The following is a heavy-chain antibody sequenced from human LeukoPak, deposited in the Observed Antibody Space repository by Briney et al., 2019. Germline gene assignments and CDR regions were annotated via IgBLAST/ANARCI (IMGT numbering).Heavy chain of an antibody. D-gene: IGHD2-2*01. J-gene: IGHJ4*02. CDR2: ISYDGSNK. V-gene: IGHV3-30*04. CDR1: GFTFSSYA. CDR3: ARYCSSTSCYRYFDY. Sequence: GGSLRLSCAASGFTFSSYAMHWVRQAPGKGLEWVAVISYDGSNKYYADSVKGRFTISRDNSKNTLYLQMNSLRAEDTAVYYCARYCSSTSCYRYFDYWGQGTLVTVSS.